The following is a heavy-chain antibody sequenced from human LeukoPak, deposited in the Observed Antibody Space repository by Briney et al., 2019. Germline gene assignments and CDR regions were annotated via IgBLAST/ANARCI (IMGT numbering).Heavy chain of an antibody. D-gene: IGHD3-10*01. V-gene: IGHV1-2*02. J-gene: IGHJ3*02. CDR3: ARDSVGDDAFDI. CDR1: GYTFTGYY. Sequence: GASVKVSCKASGYTFTGYYMHWARQAPGQGLEWMGWINPNSGGTNYAQKFQGRVTMTRDTSISTAYMELSRLRSDDTAVYYCARDSVGDDAFDIWGQGTMVTVSS. CDR2: INPNSGGT.